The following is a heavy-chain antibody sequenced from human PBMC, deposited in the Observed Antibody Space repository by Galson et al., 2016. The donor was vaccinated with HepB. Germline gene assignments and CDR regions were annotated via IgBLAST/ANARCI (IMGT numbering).Heavy chain of an antibody. CDR2: IYYSGNT. CDR3: AREVSQYCSGGSCYVFDY. Sequence: PGKGLEWIGYIYYSGNTHYNPSLKSRITISIDTSKNQFSLKLSSVTAADTAVYYCAREVSQYCSGGSCYVFDYWGQGTLVTVSS. D-gene: IGHD2-15*01. J-gene: IGHJ4*02. V-gene: IGHV4-31*02.